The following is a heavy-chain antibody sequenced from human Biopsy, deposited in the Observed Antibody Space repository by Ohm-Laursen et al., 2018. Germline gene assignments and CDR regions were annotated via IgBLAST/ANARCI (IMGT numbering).Heavy chain of an antibody. CDR3: ARPMSRVVAYGMDV. V-gene: IGHV3-23*01. D-gene: IGHD2-15*01. CDR1: GFTFSSYA. CDR2: INTSGGST. J-gene: IGHJ6*02. Sequence: SLRLSCTASGFTFSSYAMTWVRQAPGKGLEWVSVINTSGGSTHYAVSVKGRFTISRDDSKNTVYLQMNSLRVEDRAVYYCARPMSRVVAYGMDVWGQGILVTVSS.